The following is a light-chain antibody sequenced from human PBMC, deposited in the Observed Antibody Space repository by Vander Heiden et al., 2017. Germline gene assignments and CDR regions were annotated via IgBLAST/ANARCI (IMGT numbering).Light chain of an antibody. Sequence: EIAFTQSPATLSLSPGERATLSCRASQSVSSYLAWYQQKPGQAPRLLIYDASNSATGIPARFSGSGSGTDFTLTISSLEPEDFAVYYCQQRSNWPPRVTFGQGTRLEIK. V-gene: IGKV3-11*01. CDR1: QSVSSY. CDR3: QQRSNWPPRVT. CDR2: DAS. J-gene: IGKJ5*01.